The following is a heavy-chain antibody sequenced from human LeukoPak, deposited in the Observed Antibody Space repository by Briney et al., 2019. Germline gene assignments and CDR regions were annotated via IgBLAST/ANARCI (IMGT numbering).Heavy chain of an antibody. J-gene: IGHJ5*02. Sequence: PGGSLRLSCAASGFTFSSYAMSWVRQAPGKGLEWVSAISGSGGSTYYADSVKGRFTISRDNSKNTLYLQMNSLRAEDTAVYYCAKSRTYTSEGSGSNLWGQGTLVTVSS. CDR3: AKSRTYTSEGSGSNL. CDR1: GFTFSSYA. D-gene: IGHD3-10*01. V-gene: IGHV3-23*01. CDR2: ISGSGGST.